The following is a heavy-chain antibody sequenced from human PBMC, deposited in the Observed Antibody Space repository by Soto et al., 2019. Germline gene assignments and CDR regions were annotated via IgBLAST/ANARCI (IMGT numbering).Heavy chain of an antibody. CDR2: INHSGST. V-gene: IGHV4-34*01. D-gene: IGHD1-1*01. Sequence: PSETLSLTCAVYGGSFSGYYWSWIRQPPGKGLEWIGEINHSGSTYYSKSLRSRLTMSVDTSKSQFSLRLSSVTAADPAVYYCARATGTLRSRNCDYWGQGSLVTVSS. J-gene: IGHJ4*02. CDR1: GGSFSGYY. CDR3: ARATGTLRSRNCDY.